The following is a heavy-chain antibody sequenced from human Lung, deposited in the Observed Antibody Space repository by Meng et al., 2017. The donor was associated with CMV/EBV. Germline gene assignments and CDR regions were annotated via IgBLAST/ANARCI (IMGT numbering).Heavy chain of an antibody. V-gene: IGHV3-74*01. J-gene: IGHJ4*02. CDR3: ARGCTNTNCYKSDFDY. D-gene: IGHD2-2*02. CDR2: INGDGSST. Sequence: ESLKISCAASGFTFNNYWMHWVRQAPGKGLVWVSRINGDGSSTTYADSVKGRFTISRDNAKNTLYLQMNSLRAEDTAVYYCARGCTNTNCYKSDFDYWGQGTLVTVSS. CDR1: GFTFNNYW.